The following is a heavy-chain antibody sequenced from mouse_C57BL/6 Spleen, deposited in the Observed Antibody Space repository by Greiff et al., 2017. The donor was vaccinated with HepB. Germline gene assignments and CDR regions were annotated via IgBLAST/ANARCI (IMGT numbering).Heavy chain of an antibody. J-gene: IGHJ4*01. CDR1: GFTFSDYG. CDR3: ARSGGNQAYAMDY. CDR2: ISNLAYSI. D-gene: IGHD2-1*01. Sequence: EVQGVESGGGLVQPGGSLKLSCAASGFTFSDYGMAWVRQAPRKGPEWVALISNLAYSIYYADTVTGRFTISNENAKNTLYLEMSSLRSEDTAMYYCARSGGNQAYAMDYWGQGTAVTVSS. V-gene: IGHV5-15*01.